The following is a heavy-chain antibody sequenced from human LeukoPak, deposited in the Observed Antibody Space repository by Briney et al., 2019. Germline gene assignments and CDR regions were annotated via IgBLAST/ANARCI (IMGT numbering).Heavy chain of an antibody. J-gene: IGHJ5*02. D-gene: IGHD3-22*01. Sequence: GESLKISCKGSGYSISSYWIGWVRQMPGKGLEWMGIIYPGHSDTKYSPSFQGQVTMSADRSINTAYLQWSSLKASDTAIYYCARAPLDSSGNHWGVWFDPWGQGTLVTVSS. CDR1: GYSISSYW. CDR2: IYPGHSDT. CDR3: ARAPLDSSGNHWGVWFDP. V-gene: IGHV5-51*01.